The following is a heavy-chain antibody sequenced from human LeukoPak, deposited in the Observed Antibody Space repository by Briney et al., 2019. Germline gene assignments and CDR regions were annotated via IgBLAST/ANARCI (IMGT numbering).Heavy chain of an antibody. CDR1: GFTFSSYS. D-gene: IGHD2-2*02. Sequence: GGSLRLSCAASGFTFSSYSMSWVRQAPGRGLEWVSTISGSGDSTYYADSVKGRFTISRDNSKNTLYLQMNSLRPEDTAVYYCPKGCATTSCYTSEYWGQGTLVTVSS. CDR2: ISGSGDST. J-gene: IGHJ4*02. CDR3: PKGCATTSCYTSEY. V-gene: IGHV3-23*01.